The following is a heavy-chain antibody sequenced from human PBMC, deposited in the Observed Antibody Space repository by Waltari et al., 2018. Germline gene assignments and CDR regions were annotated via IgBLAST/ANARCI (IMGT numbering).Heavy chain of an antibody. CDR2: INGDGSRT. D-gene: IGHD3-10*01. J-gene: IGHJ4*02. CDR1: GFTFSTYW. Sequence: EVQLVESGGGLFQPGGSPRLSCAASGFTFSTYWMHWVRQTPGKGLVWVSRINGDGSRTKYADSVKGRFTVSRDNAKNTLYLQMNSLRAEDTAVYYCARGGITGDYWGQGTLVTVSS. V-gene: IGHV3-74*01. CDR3: ARGGITGDY.